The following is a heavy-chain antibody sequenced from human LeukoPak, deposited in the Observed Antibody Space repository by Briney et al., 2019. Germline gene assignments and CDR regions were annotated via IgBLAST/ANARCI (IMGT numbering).Heavy chain of an antibody. V-gene: IGHV4-39*01. Sequence: SETLSLTCTVSGGSVTSSNYYWGWIRQPPGKGLEWIGSIHYSGNTYYNPSLKSRVTISVDTSKNQFSLKLNSVTAADTAVYYCARHSAAVGSGSPNRPFDYWGQGTLVPVSS. D-gene: IGHD3-10*01. CDR3: ARHSAAVGSGSPNRPFDY. CDR1: GGSVTSSNYY. J-gene: IGHJ4*02. CDR2: IHYSGNT.